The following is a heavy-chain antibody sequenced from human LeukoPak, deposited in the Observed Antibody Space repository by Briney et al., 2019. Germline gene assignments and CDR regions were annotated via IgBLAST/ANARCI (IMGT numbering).Heavy chain of an antibody. CDR2: ISSSSSTI. V-gene: IGHV3-48*01. D-gene: IGHD6-6*01. J-gene: IGHJ4*02. CDR1: GFTFSSYS. CDR3: ARSGVAARLSECYFDY. Sequence: PGGSLRLSCAASGFTFSSYSMNWVRQAPGKGLEWVSYISSSSSTIYYADSVKGRFTISRDNAKNSLYLQMNSLRAEDTAVYYCARSGVAARLSECYFDYWGQGTLVTVSS.